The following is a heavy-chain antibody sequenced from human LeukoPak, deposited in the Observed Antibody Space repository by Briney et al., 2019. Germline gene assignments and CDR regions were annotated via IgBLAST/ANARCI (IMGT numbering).Heavy chain of an antibody. D-gene: IGHD3-16*01. J-gene: IGHJ4*02. Sequence: ASVKVSCKASGYKFTDDYMHWVRHAPGQGLEFMGWINPDSGFTNYAQKFKGRVTMTRDTSISTAYLEVRSLTSDDTAVYYCAPTAEAYTSWWKVWGQGTLVTVSS. CDR2: INPDSGFT. V-gene: IGHV1-2*02. CDR3: APTAEAYTSWWKV. CDR1: GYKFTDDY.